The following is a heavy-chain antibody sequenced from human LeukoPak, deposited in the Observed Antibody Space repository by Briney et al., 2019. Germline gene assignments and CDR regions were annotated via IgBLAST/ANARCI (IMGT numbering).Heavy chain of an antibody. V-gene: IGHV1-24*01. CDR1: GYTFAAFY. Sequence: SVKVSCKVSGYTFAAFYIHWVRQAPGQGLEWMGVFNPKDGNTNYAQKFQGRVTMTEDTSTNTAYMELSSLRSEDTAVYYCATDLKDSAGSLRLAYWGQGTLVTVSS. J-gene: IGHJ4*02. CDR3: ATDLKDSAGSLRLAY. D-gene: IGHD6-19*01. CDR2: FNPKDGNT.